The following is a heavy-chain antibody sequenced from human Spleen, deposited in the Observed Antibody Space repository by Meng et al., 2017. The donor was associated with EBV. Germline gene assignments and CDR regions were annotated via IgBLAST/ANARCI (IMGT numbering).Heavy chain of an antibody. D-gene: IGHD3-22*01. CDR1: GFNFGSYT. Sequence: EVQLVESGGGLVKPGGSLRLSCAASGFNFGSYTMNWVRQAPGKGLEWVSSITSNSHYIYYSASVKGRFTISRDNAKNSLFLQMSGLRAEDTAVYYCARGDYYYDSSVGYIPGDYWGQGSLVTVAS. V-gene: IGHV3-21*01. CDR2: ITSNSHYI. CDR3: ARGDYYYDSSVGYIPGDY. J-gene: IGHJ4*02.